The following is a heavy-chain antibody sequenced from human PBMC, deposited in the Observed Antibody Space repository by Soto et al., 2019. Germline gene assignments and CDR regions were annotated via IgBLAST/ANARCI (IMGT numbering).Heavy chain of an antibody. V-gene: IGHV3-23*01. D-gene: IGHD1-26*01. CDR3: ARRGSGSYYDY. CDR1: GFTFSSYA. J-gene: IGHJ4*02. Sequence: EVQLLESGGGLVQPGGSLRLSCAASGFTFSSYAMRGVRQAPVKGLEWVSAISGSGDSTYYADSVKGRFTISRDNSTNTLYLQMNSLRAEDTAVYYCARRGSGSYYDYWGQGTLVTVSS. CDR2: ISGSGDST.